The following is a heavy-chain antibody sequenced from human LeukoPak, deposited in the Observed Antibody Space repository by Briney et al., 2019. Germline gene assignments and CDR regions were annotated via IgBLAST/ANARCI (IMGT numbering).Heavy chain of an antibody. J-gene: IGHJ4*02. V-gene: IGHV1-18*01. CDR1: GCTFTSYG. D-gene: IGHD3-10*01. CDR3: ALTMVRGVIITPFDY. CDR2: ISAYNGNT. Sequence: GASVKVSCKASGCTFTSYGISWVRQAPGQGLEWMGWISAYNGNTNYAQKLQGRVTMTTDTSTSTAYMELRSLRSDDTAVYYCALTMVRGVIITPFDYWGQGTLVTVSS.